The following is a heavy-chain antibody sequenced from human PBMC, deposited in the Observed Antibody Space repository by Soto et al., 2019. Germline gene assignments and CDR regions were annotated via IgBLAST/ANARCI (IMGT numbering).Heavy chain of an antibody. CDR3: ASRGSSVYFHY. Sequence: QVQLVQSGAEVKKPGASVKVSCKTSGYTFTTYYIHWVRQAPGQGLEWMGILNPSGGSTTFAQKFQGRVTMTRDTSTSTVYMELSRLRSEDTAVYYCASRGSSVYFHYWGQGILVTVSS. D-gene: IGHD3-16*01. J-gene: IGHJ4*02. CDR1: GYTFTTYY. V-gene: IGHV1-46*03. CDR2: LNPSGGST.